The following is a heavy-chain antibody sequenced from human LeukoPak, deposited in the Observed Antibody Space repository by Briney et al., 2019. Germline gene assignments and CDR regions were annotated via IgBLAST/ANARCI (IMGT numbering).Heavy chain of an antibody. V-gene: IGHV3-23*01. D-gene: IGHD4-17*01. Sequence: GGSLRLSCAASAFTFSTYAMSWVRQAPGKGLGWVSAISASGGSTYYADSVKGRFTISRDNSKNTLYLQMNSLRAEDTAVYYCAKVREDGNYGDYVFDYWGQGTLVTVSS. CDR3: AKVREDGNYGDYVFDY. J-gene: IGHJ4*02. CDR1: AFTFSTYA. CDR2: ISASGGST.